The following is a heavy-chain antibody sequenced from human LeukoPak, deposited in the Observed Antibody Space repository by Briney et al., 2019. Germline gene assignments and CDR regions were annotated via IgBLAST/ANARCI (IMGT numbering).Heavy chain of an antibody. CDR1: GFTFSSYA. V-gene: IGHV3-30-3*01. CDR3: ARFPRGYSRMDV. CDR2: ISYDGSNK. J-gene: IGHJ6*02. D-gene: IGHD5-18*01. Sequence: GGSLRLSCAASGFTFSSYAMHWVRQAPGKGLEWVAVISYDGSNKYYADSVKGRFTISRDNSKNTLYLQMNSLRAEDTAVYYCARFPRGYSRMDVWGQGTTVTVSS.